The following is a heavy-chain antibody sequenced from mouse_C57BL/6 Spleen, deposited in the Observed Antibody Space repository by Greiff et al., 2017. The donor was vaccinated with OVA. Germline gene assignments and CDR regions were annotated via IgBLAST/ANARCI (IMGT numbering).Heavy chain of an antibody. CDR3: ARDGSWFAY. D-gene: IGHD2-2*01. Sequence: VQLKESGPGLVKPSQSLSLTCSVTGYSITSGYYWNWIRQFPGNKLEWMGYISYDGSNNYNPSLKNRISITRDTSKNQFFLKLNSVTTEDTATYYCARDGSWFAYWGQGTLVTVSA. CDR2: ISYDGSN. V-gene: IGHV3-6*01. CDR1: GYSITSGYY. J-gene: IGHJ3*01.